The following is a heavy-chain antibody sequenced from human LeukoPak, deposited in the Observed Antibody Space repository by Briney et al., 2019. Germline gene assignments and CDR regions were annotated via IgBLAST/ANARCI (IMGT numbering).Heavy chain of an antibody. J-gene: IGHJ6*03. CDR3: ARAIVGATTFDYYYYMDV. CDR2: IYYSGST. Sequence: SETLSLTCTVSGGSISSYYWSWIRQPPGEGLEWIGYIYYSGSTNYNPSLKSRVIISVDTSKNQFSLKLSSVTAADTAVYYCARAIVGATTFDYYYYMDVWGKGTTVTVSS. V-gene: IGHV4-59*01. D-gene: IGHD1-26*01. CDR1: GGSISSYY.